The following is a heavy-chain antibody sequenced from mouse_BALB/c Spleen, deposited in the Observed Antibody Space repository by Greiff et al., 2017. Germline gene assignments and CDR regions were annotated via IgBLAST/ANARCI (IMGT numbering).Heavy chain of an antibody. CDR2: ISSGSSTI. CDR1: GFTFSSFG. V-gene: IGHV5-17*02. CDR3: ARTARATSYYFDY. J-gene: IGHJ2*01. D-gene: IGHD3-2*01. Sequence: EVHLVESGGGLVQPGGSRKLSCAASGFTFSSFGMHWVRQAPEKGLEWVAYISSGSSTIYYADTVKGRFTISRDNPKNTLFLQMTSLRSEDTAMYYCARTARATSYYFDYWGQGTTLTVSS.